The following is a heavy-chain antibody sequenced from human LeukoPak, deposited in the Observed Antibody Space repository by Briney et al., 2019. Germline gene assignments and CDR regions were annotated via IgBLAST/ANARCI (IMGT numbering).Heavy chain of an antibody. D-gene: IGHD4-17*01. J-gene: IGHJ5*02. Sequence: SETLSLTCTVSGESINNYFWSWIRQSPGKRLEWIGYIHYSGCPNYNPSLTSRVTISVDTSKNQFALPLRSVTAADPAVYYCARRATRTVMGYGDFNWLDPWRQGTLVTVSS. CDR3: ARRATRTVMGYGDFNWLDP. CDR1: GESINNYF. V-gene: IGHV4-59*01. CDR2: IHYSGCP.